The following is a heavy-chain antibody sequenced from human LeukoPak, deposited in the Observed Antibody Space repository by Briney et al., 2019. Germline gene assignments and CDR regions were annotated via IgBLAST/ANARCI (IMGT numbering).Heavy chain of an antibody. CDR3: AKSRATDFDY. D-gene: IGHD1-26*01. J-gene: IGHJ4*02. CDR1: GVTFDDDA. Sequence: GGSLRLSCAASGVTFDDDAMHWVRQAPGKGLEWVSLISGHSTYYADSVKGRFTISRDNSKNSLYLQMNSLRTEDTALYYCAKSRATDFDYWGQGTLVTVSS. V-gene: IGHV3-43*02. CDR2: ISGHST.